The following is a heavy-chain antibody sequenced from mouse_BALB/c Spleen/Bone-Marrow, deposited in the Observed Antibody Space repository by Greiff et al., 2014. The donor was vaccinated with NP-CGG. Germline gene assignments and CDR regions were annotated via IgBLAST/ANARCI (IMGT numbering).Heavy chain of an antibody. CDR1: GFTFSNYA. Sequence: EVQLVESGGGLVEPGGSLKLSCAASGFTFSNYAMSWVRQTPEKRLEWVASISSGAITYCTDSVKGRFTISRDNARNILYLLMSSLRSEDTAIYYCARGDDDYDFAYWGQGTTLTVSS. V-gene: IGHV5-6-5*01. J-gene: IGHJ2*01. D-gene: IGHD2-4*01. CDR3: ARGDDDYDFAY. CDR2: ISSGAIT.